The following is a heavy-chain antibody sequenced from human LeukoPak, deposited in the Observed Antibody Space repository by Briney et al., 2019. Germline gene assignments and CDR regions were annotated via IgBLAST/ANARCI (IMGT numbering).Heavy chain of an antibody. D-gene: IGHD6-13*01. CDR2: FDPEDGET. Sequence: GALVKVSCKVSGFTLTELSMHWVRQAPGKGLEWMGGFDPEDGETIYAQKFQGRVTMTEDTSTDTAYMELSSLRSEDTAVYYCATVSFSSSWYRFDYWGQGTLVTVSS. V-gene: IGHV1-24*01. CDR1: GFTLTELS. J-gene: IGHJ4*02. CDR3: ATVSFSSSWYRFDY.